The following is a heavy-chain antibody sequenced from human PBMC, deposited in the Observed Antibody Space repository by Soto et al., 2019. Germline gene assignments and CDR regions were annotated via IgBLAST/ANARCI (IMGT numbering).Heavy chain of an antibody. CDR2: VTYDGTER. CDR3: AREKNSGYYRTVDF. CDR1: GFTPDGHG. V-gene: IGHV3-30*03. D-gene: IGHD3-10*01. Sequence: QVQLVASGGGVVQPGRSLSLSCAASGFTPDGHGLHWVRQAPGRGLEWVAVVTYDGTERHYPDSVRGRFTISRDTSKNTFYLQMNSLRIEDTAMYYCAREKNSGYYRTVDFWGQGTLVVVSS. J-gene: IGHJ4*02.